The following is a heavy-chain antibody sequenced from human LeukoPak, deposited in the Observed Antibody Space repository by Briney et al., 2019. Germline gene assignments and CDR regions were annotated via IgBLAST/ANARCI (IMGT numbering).Heavy chain of an antibody. D-gene: IGHD3-16*01. CDR1: GFGFTSYY. J-gene: IGHJ4*02. V-gene: IGHV3-21*01. Sequence: GGSLRLSCAASGFGFTSYYMNWVRQAPGKGLEWVSSVSPSSSYINYADSVKGRFTISRDNAKNSLYLQMNSLTAEDTALYYCARDSASQNYGPSFDYWGQGALVTVSS. CDR2: VSPSSSYI. CDR3: ARDSASQNYGPSFDY.